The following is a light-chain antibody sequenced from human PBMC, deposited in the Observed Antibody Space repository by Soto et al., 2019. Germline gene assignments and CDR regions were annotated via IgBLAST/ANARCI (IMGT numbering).Light chain of an antibody. CDR3: QQYGSSGT. V-gene: IGKV3-20*01. J-gene: IGKJ4*02. CDR1: QSVSNNY. CDR2: GAS. Sequence: EIVLTQSPGTLSLSPGERATLFCRASQSVSNNYLAWYQQKPCQAPRLLIYGASNMATGIPDRFRGSGSGTDSTLTIRRVEPEDFAVDDCQQYGSSGTFGRGTKVDIK.